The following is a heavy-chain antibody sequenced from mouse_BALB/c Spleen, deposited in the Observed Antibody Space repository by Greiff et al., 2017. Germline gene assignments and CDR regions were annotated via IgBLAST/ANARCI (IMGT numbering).Heavy chain of an antibody. D-gene: IGHD1-1*01. CDR3: ARVGSSHYYAMDY. CDR1: GFTFSDYY. J-gene: IGHJ4*01. Sequence: EVQLVESGGGLVKPGGSLKLSCAASGFTFSDYYMYWVRQTPEKRLEWVATISDGGSYTYYPDSVKGRFTISRDNAKNNLYLQMSSLKSEDTAMYYCARVGSSHYYAMDYWGQGTSVTVSS. V-gene: IGHV5-4*02. CDR2: ISDGGSYT.